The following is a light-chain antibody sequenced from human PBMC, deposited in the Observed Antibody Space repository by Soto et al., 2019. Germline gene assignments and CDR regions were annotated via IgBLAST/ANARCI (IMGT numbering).Light chain of an antibody. CDR2: GAS. CDR3: QQYNGLPTWT. Sequence: EIVLTQSPATLSVSAGGTVTLSCRASQSIRTNVAWYQQISGQAPRLLVYGASTRATGVPARFSGSGSGTEFTLTISSLQSDDSATYYCQQYNGLPTWTFDQGTKVEMK. CDR1: QSIRTN. V-gene: IGKV3-15*01. J-gene: IGKJ1*01.